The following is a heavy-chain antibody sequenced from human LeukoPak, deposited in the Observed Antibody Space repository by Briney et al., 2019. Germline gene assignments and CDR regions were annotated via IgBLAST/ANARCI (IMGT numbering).Heavy chain of an antibody. D-gene: IGHD3-3*01. Sequence: PGGSLRLSCAASRFTFSNHWMSWVRQAPGKGLEWVANIKQDGREKYYVDSVKGRFTVSRDNPKNSLYLQMNSLRAEDSAVDFCARLSDFWSGYYRDYWGQGTLVTVSS. V-gene: IGHV3-7*01. J-gene: IGHJ4*02. CDR3: ARLSDFWSGYYRDY. CDR1: RFTFSNHW. CDR2: IKQDGREK.